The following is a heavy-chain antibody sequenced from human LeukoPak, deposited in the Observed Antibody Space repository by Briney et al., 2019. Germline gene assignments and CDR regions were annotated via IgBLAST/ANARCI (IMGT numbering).Heavy chain of an antibody. V-gene: IGHV4-34*01. CDR3: ASALPAAMPYYYGMDV. Sequence: SETLSLTCAVYGGSFSGYYWSWIRQPPGKGLEWIGEINHSGSTNYNPSLKSRVTISVDTSKNQFSLKLSSVTAADTAVYYCASALPAAMPYYYGMDVWGQGTTVTVSS. D-gene: IGHD2-2*01. CDR2: INHSGST. CDR1: GGSFSGYY. J-gene: IGHJ6*02.